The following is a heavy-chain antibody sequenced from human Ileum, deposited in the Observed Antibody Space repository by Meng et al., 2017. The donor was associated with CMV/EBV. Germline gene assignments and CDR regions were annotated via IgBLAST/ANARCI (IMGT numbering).Heavy chain of an antibody. Sequence: GQPVQSKSEVKKPGAPVKVSCNTSGDPFTNSGITWVRQAPGQGLEWMGWINTYNDNSNSAQKFQDRFTMTKDTSTRTAHMELRSLTSDDTAVYYCARVQLSGVFDYWGQGTLVTVSS. CDR3: ARVQLSGVFDY. J-gene: IGHJ4*02. V-gene: IGHV1-18*01. CDR2: INTYNDNS. CDR1: GDPFTNSG. D-gene: IGHD1-26*01.